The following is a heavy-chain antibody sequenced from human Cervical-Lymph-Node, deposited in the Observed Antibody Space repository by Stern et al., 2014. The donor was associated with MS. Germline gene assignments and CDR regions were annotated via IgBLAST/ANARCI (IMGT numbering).Heavy chain of an antibody. CDR3: ARVGRSTAYTNRNGMDV. CDR1: GYTFSSFG. Sequence: VQLEESGAEVKKPGASVKVSCKASGYTFSSFGVSWARQAPGQGLEWMGWISGYNGNTYYAQKFEGRVTMTTDTSTATAYMELRSLRSDDTAVYFCARVGRSTAYTNRNGMDVWGQGTTVTVSS. D-gene: IGHD1-14*01. J-gene: IGHJ6*02. V-gene: IGHV1-18*01. CDR2: ISGYNGNT.